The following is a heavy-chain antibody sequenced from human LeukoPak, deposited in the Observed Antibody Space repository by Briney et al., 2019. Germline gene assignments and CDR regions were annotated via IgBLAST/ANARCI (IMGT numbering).Heavy chain of an antibody. CDR1: GSTFDDYA. CDR2: ISWNSGSI. CDR3: AKDTHSSGWYGMDV. J-gene: IGHJ6*02. V-gene: IGHV3-9*01. D-gene: IGHD6-19*01. Sequence: PGRSLRLSCAASGSTFDDYAMHWVRQAPGKGLEWVSGISWNSGSIGYADSVKGRFTISRDNAKNSLYLQMNSLRAEDTALYYCAKDTHSSGWYGMDVWGQGTTVTVSS.